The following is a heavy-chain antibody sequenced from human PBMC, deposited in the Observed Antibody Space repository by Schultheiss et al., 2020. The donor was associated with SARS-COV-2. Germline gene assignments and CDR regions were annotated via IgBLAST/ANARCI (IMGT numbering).Heavy chain of an antibody. CDR2: IGSSGGSI. Sequence: GGSLRLSCAASEFTFSSYGMHWVRQAPGKGLEWLSYIGSSGGSIYYADSVKGRFTISRDNAKKSLYLQMNSLKTEDTAVYYCTTSGSSSRGGFDWGQGTLGTVSS. CDR3: TTSGSSSRGGFD. D-gene: IGHD6-6*01. J-gene: IGHJ1*01. CDR1: EFTFSSYG. V-gene: IGHV3-48*04.